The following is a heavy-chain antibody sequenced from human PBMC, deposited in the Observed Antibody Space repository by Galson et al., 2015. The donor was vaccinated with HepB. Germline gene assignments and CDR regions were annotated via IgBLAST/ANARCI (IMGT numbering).Heavy chain of an antibody. D-gene: IGHD2-15*01. J-gene: IGHJ4*02. V-gene: IGHV1-3*01. CDR2: INAGNGNT. CDR3: ARLRGYCSGGSCYLFENYFDY. Sequence: SVKVSCKASGYTFTSYAMHWVRQAPGQRLEWMGWINAGNGNTKYSQKFQGRVTITRDTSASTAYMELSSLRSEDTAVYYCARLRGYCSGGSCYLFENYFDYWGQGTLVTVSS. CDR1: GYTFTSYA.